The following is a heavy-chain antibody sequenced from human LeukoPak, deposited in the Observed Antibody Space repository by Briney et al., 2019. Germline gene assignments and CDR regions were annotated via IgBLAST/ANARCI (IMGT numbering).Heavy chain of an antibody. J-gene: IGHJ3*02. Sequence: GGSLRLSCAASGFTFSSYAMHWVRQAPGKELEWVAVISYDGSNKYYADSVKGRFTISRDNAKNTLYLQMNSLRAEDTAVYYCARPTGPTQKDAFDIWGQGTMVTVSS. CDR3: ARPTGPTQKDAFDI. V-gene: IGHV3-30*04. CDR2: ISYDGSNK. CDR1: GFTFSSYA. D-gene: IGHD1-1*01.